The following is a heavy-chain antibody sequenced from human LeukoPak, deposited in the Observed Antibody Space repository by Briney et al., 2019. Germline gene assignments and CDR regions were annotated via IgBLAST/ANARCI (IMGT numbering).Heavy chain of an antibody. Sequence: ASVKVSCKASGGTFSSYTISWVRQAPGQGLEWMGRIIPIPGIANYAQKFQGRVTITADKSTSTAYMELSSLRSEDTAVYYCARDLGYYYDSSGYREYSQHWGQGTLVTVSS. J-gene: IGHJ1*01. D-gene: IGHD3-22*01. CDR3: ARDLGYYYDSSGYREYSQH. CDR2: IIPIPGIA. V-gene: IGHV1-69*04. CDR1: GGTFSSYT.